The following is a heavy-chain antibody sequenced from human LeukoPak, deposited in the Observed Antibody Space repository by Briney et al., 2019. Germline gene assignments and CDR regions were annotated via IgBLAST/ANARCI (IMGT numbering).Heavy chain of an antibody. V-gene: IGHV3-23*01. CDR1: GFTFTNYA. D-gene: IGHD1-20*01. CDR3: AKVKWKLIGYFDY. Sequence: GGSLRLSCAASGFTFTNYAMSWVRQAPGKGLEWVSVLTDDGGTYYADSVKGRFTNSRDDSKNTLFLRMNSLRAEDTAVYFCAKVKWKLIGYFDYWGQGTLVTVSS. CDR2: LTDDGGT. J-gene: IGHJ4*02.